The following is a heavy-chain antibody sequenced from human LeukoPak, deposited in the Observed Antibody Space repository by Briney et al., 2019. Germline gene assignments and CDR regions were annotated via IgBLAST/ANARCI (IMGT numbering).Heavy chain of an antibody. Sequence: GGSLKLSCAASGFTFSSYWMNWARQAPGKGLEWVASINHNGNVNYYVDSVKGRFTISRDNAKSSLYLQMSNLRAEDTAVYFCARGGGLDVWGQGATVTVSS. V-gene: IGHV3-7*03. CDR1: GFTFSSYW. CDR3: ARGGGLDV. J-gene: IGHJ6*02. CDR2: INHNGNVN. D-gene: IGHD3-16*01.